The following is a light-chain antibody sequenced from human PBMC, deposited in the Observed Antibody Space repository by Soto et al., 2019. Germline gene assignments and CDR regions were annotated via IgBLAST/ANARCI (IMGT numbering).Light chain of an antibody. CDR2: GAS. CDR3: QQTSSFPLT. V-gene: IGKV3-20*01. J-gene: IGKJ4*01. Sequence: IVLKHSPGTLSLTTRERATLSCRSSQIVSSSYLAWYQQRPGQAPRLLIYGASIRSTGIPDRFSGSASGTDFTLTISRLEPEDFATYYCQQTSSFPLTFGGGSIVDIK. CDR1: QIVSSSY.